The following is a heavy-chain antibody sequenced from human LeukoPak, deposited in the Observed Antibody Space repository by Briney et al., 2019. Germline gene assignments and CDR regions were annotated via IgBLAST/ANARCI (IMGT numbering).Heavy chain of an antibody. V-gene: IGHV1-46*01. CDR1: GYTFTSYY. D-gene: IGHD3-22*01. Sequence: ASVKVSCKASGYTFTSYYMHWVRQAPGQGLEWMGVIDPSGGSTSYAQKFQGRVTMTRDTSTSTVYMELSSLRSEDTAVYYCAYSGYYYYFDYWGQGTLVTVSS. CDR2: IDPSGGST. J-gene: IGHJ4*02. CDR3: AYSGYYYYFDY.